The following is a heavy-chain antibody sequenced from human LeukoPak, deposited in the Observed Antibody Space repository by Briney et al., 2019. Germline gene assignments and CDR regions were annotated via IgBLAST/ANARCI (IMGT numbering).Heavy chain of an antibody. D-gene: IGHD6-13*01. CDR3: ARGRMWAAAEKAY. CDR2: INHSGST. CDR1: GGSFSGYY. Sequence: SETLSLTCAVYGGSFSGYYWSWIRQPPGKGLEWIGEINHSGSTNYNPSLKSRVTISVDTSKNQFSLKLRSVTAADTAVYYCARGRMWAAAEKAYWGQGTLVTVSS. J-gene: IGHJ4*02. V-gene: IGHV4-34*01.